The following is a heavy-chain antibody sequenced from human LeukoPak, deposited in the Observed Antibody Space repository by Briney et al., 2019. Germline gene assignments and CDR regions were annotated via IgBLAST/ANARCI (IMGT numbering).Heavy chain of an antibody. J-gene: IGHJ4*02. CDR3: VSDPTVPTLGGYYDY. Sequence: SETLYLTCSVSGGSISSPTYFWGWLRQPPGKTLEWIATIFHSGATYYNPSLTSRVTISVDASKNQFSLKLNSVTAADTAVYYCVSDPTVPTLGGYYDYWGQGALVSVSS. CDR2: IFHSGAT. V-gene: IGHV4-39*07. D-gene: IGHD3-16*01. CDR1: GGSISSPTYF.